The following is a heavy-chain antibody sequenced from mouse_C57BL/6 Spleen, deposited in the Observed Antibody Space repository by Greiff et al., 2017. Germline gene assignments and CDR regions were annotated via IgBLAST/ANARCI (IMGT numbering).Heavy chain of an antibody. CDR2: IYPSDSET. J-gene: IGHJ2*01. CDR1: GYTFTSYW. Sequence: QVQLQQPGAELVRPGSSVKLSCKASGYTFTSYWMDWVKQRPGQGLEWIGNIYPSDSETHYNQKFKDQATLTVAKSSSTAYMQLSSLTSEDSAVYYCARRGILRSRGYFDYWGQGTTLTVSS. CDR3: ARRGILRSRGYFDY. V-gene: IGHV1-61*01. D-gene: IGHD1-1*01.